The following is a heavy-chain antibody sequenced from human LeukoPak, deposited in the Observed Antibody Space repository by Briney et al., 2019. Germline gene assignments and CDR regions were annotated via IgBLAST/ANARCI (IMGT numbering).Heavy chain of an antibody. Sequence: PGGSLRLSCAASGFTFSSYSMNWVRQAPGKGLEWVSYISSSSSIIYYADSVKGRFTISRDNAKNSLYLQMNSLRDEDTAVYYCARGENYYYDSSGKGVYYFDYWGQGTLVTVSS. D-gene: IGHD3-22*01. V-gene: IGHV3-48*02. J-gene: IGHJ4*02. CDR2: ISSSSSII. CDR1: GFTFSSYS. CDR3: ARGENYYYDSSGKGVYYFDY.